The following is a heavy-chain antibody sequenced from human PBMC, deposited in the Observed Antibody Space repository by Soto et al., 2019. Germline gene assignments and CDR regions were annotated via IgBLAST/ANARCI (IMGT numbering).Heavy chain of an antibody. D-gene: IGHD4-17*01. J-gene: IGHJ5*02. CDR2: ISSNGGST. Sequence: EVQLVESGGGLVQPGGSLRLSCSASGFTFSSYAMHWVRQAPGKGLEYVSAISSNGGSTYYADSVKGRFTISRDNSKNTLYLQMSSLRAEDTAVYYCVKDVADDYGDYVADGPFDPWGQGTLVTVSS. CDR3: VKDVADDYGDYVADGPFDP. CDR1: GFTFSSYA. V-gene: IGHV3-64D*06.